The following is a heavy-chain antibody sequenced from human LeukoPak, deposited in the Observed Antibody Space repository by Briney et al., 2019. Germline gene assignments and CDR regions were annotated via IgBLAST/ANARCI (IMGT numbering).Heavy chain of an antibody. CDR1: GFTVTDNH. V-gene: IGHV3-66*01. Sequence: GGSLRLSCAASGFTVTDNHMNWVRQAPGKGLEWVSVIYGNGHTNYADSVKGRFTISRDKSKNTLYLQMNSLRDEEKAVYSCARDPRAMGRGVFGMDVWGQGTTVTVSS. J-gene: IGHJ6*02. CDR2: IYGNGHT. D-gene: IGHD3-10*01. CDR3: ARDPRAMGRGVFGMDV.